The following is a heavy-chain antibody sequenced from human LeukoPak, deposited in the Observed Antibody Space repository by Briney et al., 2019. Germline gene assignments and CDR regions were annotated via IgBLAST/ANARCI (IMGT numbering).Heavy chain of an antibody. CDR2: IDSSGGYM. Sequence: PGGSLRLSCEASGFTFNTYSMNWARQAPGKGLEWVSSIDSSGGYMFYADSVKGRFTISRDNAKNSLYLQMNSLRAEDTAVYYCAREGRGSYFDYWGQGTLVTVSS. V-gene: IGHV3-21*01. D-gene: IGHD3-16*01. CDR3: AREGRGSYFDY. J-gene: IGHJ4*02. CDR1: GFTFNTYS.